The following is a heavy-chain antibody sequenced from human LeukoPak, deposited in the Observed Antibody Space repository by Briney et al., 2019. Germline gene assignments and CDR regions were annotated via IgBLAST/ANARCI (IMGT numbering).Heavy chain of an antibody. J-gene: IGHJ5*02. V-gene: IGHV1-18*01. D-gene: IGHD6-19*01. CDR3: TRGGSSGPEGWFDP. CDR2: ISPYNGNT. Sequence: GASVKVSCKASVYTFRNYGITWVRQAPGQGLEWMGWISPYNGNTRYAQKVQGRVTMTTDTSTSTAYIERRTLRSHDTAVCNCTRGGSSGPEGWFDPWAQGTLVTVSP. CDR1: VYTFRNYG.